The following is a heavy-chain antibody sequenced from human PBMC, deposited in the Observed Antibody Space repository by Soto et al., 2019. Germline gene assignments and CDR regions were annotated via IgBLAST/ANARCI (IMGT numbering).Heavy chain of an antibody. Sequence: QVQLQESGPGLVKPSETLSLTCTVSGGSINNYYWSWVRQPPGKGLEWIGNIYDSGNINYNPSLKSRVTMSVDTSKNQFSLKLSSVTAADTAVYFCARDRGTGALPFDYSGHGTLVTVSS. CDR3: ARDRGTGALPFDY. J-gene: IGHJ4*01. V-gene: IGHV4-59*01. D-gene: IGHD1-26*01. CDR1: GGSINNYY. CDR2: IYDSGNI.